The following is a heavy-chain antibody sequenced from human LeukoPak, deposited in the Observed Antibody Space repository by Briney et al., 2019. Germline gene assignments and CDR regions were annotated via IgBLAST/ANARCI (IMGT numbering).Heavy chain of an antibody. CDR1: GYTFTGYY. CDR2: INPNSGNT. CDR3: ARDPGRSWSP. D-gene: IGHD1-1*01. Sequence: GASVKVSCKASGYTFTGYYMHWVRQAPGQGLEWMGWINPNSGNTGYAQKFQGRVTMTRNTSISTAYMELSSLRSEDTAVYYCARDPGRSWSPWGQGTLVTVPS. V-gene: IGHV1-8*02. J-gene: IGHJ5*02.